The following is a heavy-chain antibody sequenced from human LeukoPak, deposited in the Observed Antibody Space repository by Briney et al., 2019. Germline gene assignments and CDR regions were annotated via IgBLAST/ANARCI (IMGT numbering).Heavy chain of an antibody. CDR2: MNPNSDNT. D-gene: IGHD6-13*01. CDR3: ARARTPLIAAAGTHYYYGMDV. V-gene: IGHV1-8*01. Sequence: ASVKVSCKASGYSFTGYDINWVRQATGQGLEWMGWMNPNSDNTGYAQKFQGRVTMTRNTSISTAYMELSSLGSDDTAVYYCARARTPLIAAAGTHYYYGMDVWGQGTTVTVSS. CDR1: GYSFTGYD. J-gene: IGHJ6*02.